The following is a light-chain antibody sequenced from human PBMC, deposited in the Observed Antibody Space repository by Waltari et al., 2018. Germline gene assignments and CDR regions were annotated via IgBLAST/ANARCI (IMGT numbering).Light chain of an antibody. V-gene: IGKV1-39*01. CDR1: QSVSC. CDR3: QQSTHFPYT. CDR2: APS. Sequence: DVQMTQSPSSLSASVGDRVTITCRAIQSVSCLNWYHQKPGTAPKLLIYAPSTLQGGVPSRFSGSGAGTDFTLTSSSLQPEYSATYFCQQSTHFPYTFGQGTKLEIK. J-gene: IGKJ2*01.